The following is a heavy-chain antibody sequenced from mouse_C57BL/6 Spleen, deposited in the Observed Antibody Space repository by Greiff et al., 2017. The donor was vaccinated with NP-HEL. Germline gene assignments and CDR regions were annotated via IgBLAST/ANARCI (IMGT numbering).Heavy chain of an antibody. D-gene: IGHD2-3*01. CDR2: IYPGDGDT. CDR3: ARGPRDGYYDYFDY. CDR1: GYAFSSSW. Sequence: QVQLQQSGPELVKPGASVKISCKASGYAFSSSWLNWVKQRPGKGLEWIGRIYPGDGDTNYNGKFKGKATLTADKSSSTAYMQISSLTSEDSAVYFCARGPRDGYYDYFDYWGQGTTLTVSS. V-gene: IGHV1-82*01. J-gene: IGHJ2*01.